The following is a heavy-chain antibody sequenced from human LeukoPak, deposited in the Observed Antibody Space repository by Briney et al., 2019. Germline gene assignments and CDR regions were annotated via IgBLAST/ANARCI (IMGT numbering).Heavy chain of an antibody. V-gene: IGHV4-59*08. J-gene: IGHJ3*02. CDR3: ARLLNNDNSGDPDTFDM. CDR1: GGSISRDY. CDR2: ISYSGSA. D-gene: IGHD3-22*01. Sequence: SETLSLTCSVSGGSISRDYWSWIRQPPEKGLEWIGYISYSGSARYNPSFQSRVTISMEMSKTHFSLKLTSMTAADTAVYYCARLLNNDNSGDPDTFDMWGPGTMVTVSS.